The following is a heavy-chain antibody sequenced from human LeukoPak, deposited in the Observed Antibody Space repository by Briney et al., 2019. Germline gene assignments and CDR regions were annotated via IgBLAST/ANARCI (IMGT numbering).Heavy chain of an antibody. D-gene: IGHD2-15*01. CDR1: GVTVSNNF. Sequence: GGSLRLSCAASGVTVSNNFMLWVRQAPGKGLEWVSLIYSGGDTHYADSVKGRFTISRDKSKNTLYLQMNDLRPEDTAVYYCAGDPPAVAINTYGWGQGTLVTVSS. V-gene: IGHV3-66*01. CDR2: IYSGGDT. J-gene: IGHJ4*02. CDR3: AGDPPAVAINTYG.